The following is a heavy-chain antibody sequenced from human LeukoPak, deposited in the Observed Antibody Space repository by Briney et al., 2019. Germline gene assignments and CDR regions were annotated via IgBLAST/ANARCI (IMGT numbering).Heavy chain of an antibody. CDR1: GYTFTSYY. CDR3: AGGYCSGGSCFEWYYFDY. Sequence: ASVKVSCKASGYTFTSYYMHWVRQAPGQGLEWMGIINPSGGSTSCAQKFQGRVTMTRDTSTSTVYMELSSLRSEDTAVYYCAGGYCSGGSCFEWYYFDYWGQGTLVTVSS. D-gene: IGHD2-15*01. CDR2: INPSGGST. J-gene: IGHJ4*02. V-gene: IGHV1-46*01.